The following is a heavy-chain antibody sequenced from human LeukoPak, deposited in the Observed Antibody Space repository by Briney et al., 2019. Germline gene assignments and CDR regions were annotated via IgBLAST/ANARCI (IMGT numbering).Heavy chain of an antibody. Sequence: SETLSLTCTVSGGSISSYYWSWIRQPPGKGLEWIGYIYYSGSTNYNPSLKSRVTISVDTSKNQFSLKLSSVTAADTAVYYCARGGMTTVYDAFDIWGQGTMVTVSS. CDR3: ARGGMTTVYDAFDI. D-gene: IGHD4-17*01. J-gene: IGHJ3*02. CDR2: IYYSGST. V-gene: IGHV4-59*01. CDR1: GGSISSYY.